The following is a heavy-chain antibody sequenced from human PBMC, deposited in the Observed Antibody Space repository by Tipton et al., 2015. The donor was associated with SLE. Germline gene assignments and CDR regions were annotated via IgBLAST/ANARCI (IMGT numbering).Heavy chain of an antibody. J-gene: IGHJ3*02. CDR2: IYYSGST. CDR1: GYSLSSGYC. V-gene: IGHV4-38-2*01. CDR3: ARNMARGAFDI. D-gene: IGHD5-24*01. Sequence: TLSLTCAVSGYSLSSGYCWGWIRQPPGKGLEWIGIIYYSGSTYYNTSLKSRVTIYVDTSKNQFSLKLSFVTAADTAVYYCARNMARGAFDIWSQGTMVTVSS.